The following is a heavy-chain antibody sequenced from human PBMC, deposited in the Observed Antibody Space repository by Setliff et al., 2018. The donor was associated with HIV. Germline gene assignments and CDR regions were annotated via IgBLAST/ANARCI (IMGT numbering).Heavy chain of an antibody. CDR3: ARRGTMIVVGCAIDS. V-gene: IGHV4-39*01. Sequence: SETLSLTCTVSGASINSNNYHWGWIRQTPGKGLEWIATIYYSGSTTYNPSPRSRVTISVDPYKNQLSLKLSFVSAADTAVYYCARRGTMIVVGCAIDSWGQGTLVTVSS. CDR2: IYYSGST. J-gene: IGHJ4*02. CDR1: GASINSNNYH. D-gene: IGHD3-22*01.